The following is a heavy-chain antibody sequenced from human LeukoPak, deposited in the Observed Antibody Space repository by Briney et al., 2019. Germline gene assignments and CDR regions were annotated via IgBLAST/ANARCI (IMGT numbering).Heavy chain of an antibody. CDR3: ARSVFGGGSYSFDP. D-gene: IGHD1-26*01. Sequence: SETLSLTCTVSGGSISSSSYYWGWIRQPPGKGLEWIGSIYYSGSTYYNPSLKSRVTTSVDTSKNQFSLKLSSVTAAGTAVYYCARSVFGGGSYSFDPWGQGTLVTVSS. J-gene: IGHJ5*02. CDR2: IYYSGST. CDR1: GGSISSSSYY. V-gene: IGHV4-39*07.